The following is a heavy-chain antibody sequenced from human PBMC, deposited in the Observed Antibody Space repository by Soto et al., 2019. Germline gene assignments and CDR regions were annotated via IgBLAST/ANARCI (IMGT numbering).Heavy chain of an antibody. Sequence: QVQLVESGGGVVQPGGSLRLSCAASGFTFSSYAMHWIRQVPGKRLEWVAVVWYDGSNKYYVDAVKGRFTISRDNSKNTLYLQMNTLRADDTAVYYCERHAVGGTSPYFDYWGQGTLVTVSS. CDR3: ERHAVGGTSPYFDY. CDR1: GFTFSSYA. V-gene: IGHV3-33*01. J-gene: IGHJ4*02. CDR2: VWYDGSNK. D-gene: IGHD6-19*01.